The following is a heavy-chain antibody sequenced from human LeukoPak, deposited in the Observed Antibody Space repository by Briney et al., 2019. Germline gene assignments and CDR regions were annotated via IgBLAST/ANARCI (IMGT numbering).Heavy chain of an antibody. CDR3: AIPYQPGDNWFDP. V-gene: IGHV3-74*01. D-gene: IGHD2-2*01. CDR2: INSDGSST. Sequence: GGSLRLSCAASGFTFSNYWMHWVRQAPGKGLVWVSRINSDGSSTSYADSVKGRFTISRDNAKNTLYLQMNSLRAEDTAVYYCAIPYQPGDNWFDPWGQGTLVTVSS. CDR1: GFTFSNYW. J-gene: IGHJ5*02.